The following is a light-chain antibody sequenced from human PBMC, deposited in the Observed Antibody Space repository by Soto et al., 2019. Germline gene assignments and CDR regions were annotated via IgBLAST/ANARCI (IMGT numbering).Light chain of an antibody. Sequence: QSVLTQPRSVSGSPGQSVTISCSGTSSDVGNYNYVSWYQQHPGKAPKLMIYDVSKRPSGVPDRFSGSKSGNTASLTISGLQAEDEADYYCCSYAGISPNWVFGGGTKLTVL. CDR3: CSYAGISPNWV. V-gene: IGLV2-11*01. CDR2: DVS. CDR1: SSDVGNYNY. J-gene: IGLJ3*02.